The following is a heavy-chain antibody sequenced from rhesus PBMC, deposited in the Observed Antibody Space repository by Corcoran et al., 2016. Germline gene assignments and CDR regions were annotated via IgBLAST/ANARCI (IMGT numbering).Heavy chain of an antibody. J-gene: IGHJ4*01. V-gene: IGHV4S10*01. D-gene: IGHD6-25*01. Sequence: QVQLQESGPGVVKPSETLSLTCAVSGGSISDSYRWSWIRQPPGKGLEWIGYIYGSSTSTNYNPSLKSRVTISKDPSKNQFSLKLSSVTAADTAVYYCARGVGAAAGIDYWGQGVLVTVSS. CDR1: GGSISDSYR. CDR2: IYGSSTST. CDR3: ARGVGAAAGIDY.